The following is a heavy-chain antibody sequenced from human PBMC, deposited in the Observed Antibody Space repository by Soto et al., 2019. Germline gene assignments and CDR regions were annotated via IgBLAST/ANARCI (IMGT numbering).Heavy chain of an antibody. Sequence: SSETLSLTCAVSGGFTSTNNWWSWVRQPPGKGLEWIGDAYHSGSTEYNPSLKSRVSISVDKSKNQISLKLTSATAADTAVYYCARSPPSSYYGGSGTFDYWGQGTLVTVSP. CDR1: GGFTSTNNW. CDR3: ARSPPSSYYGGSGTFDY. CDR2: AYHSGST. D-gene: IGHD3-10*01. J-gene: IGHJ4*02. V-gene: IGHV4-4*02.